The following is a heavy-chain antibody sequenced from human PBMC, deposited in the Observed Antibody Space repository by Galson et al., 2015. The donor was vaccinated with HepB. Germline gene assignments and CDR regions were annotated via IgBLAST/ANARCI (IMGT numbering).Heavy chain of an antibody. CDR3: TRGPRAAPFTAASDY. D-gene: IGHD6-6*01. Sequence: QAPGKGLEWVGFIRSKAYGEATEYAASVKGRFIFSRDDSKNIAYLQMNSLRFEDTAMYYCTRGPRAAPFTAASDYWGQGTLVTVSS. CDR2: IRSKAYGEAT. J-gene: IGHJ4*02. V-gene: IGHV3-49*02.